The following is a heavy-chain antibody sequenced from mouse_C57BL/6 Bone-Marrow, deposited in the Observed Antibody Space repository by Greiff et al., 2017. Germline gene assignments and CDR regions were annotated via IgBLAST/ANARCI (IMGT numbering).Heavy chain of an antibody. CDR2: IRNKANNHAT. D-gene: IGHD1-1*01. CDR1: GFTFSDAW. V-gene: IGHV6-6*01. Sequence: DVQLVESGGGLVQPGGSMKLSCAASGFTFSDAWMDWVRQSPEKGLEWVAEIRNKANNHATYYAESVKGRFTISRDDSKSRVYLQMNSVRAEDTGIYYCTRDGSSSFDYWGQGTTLTVSS. CDR3: TRDGSSSFDY. J-gene: IGHJ2*01.